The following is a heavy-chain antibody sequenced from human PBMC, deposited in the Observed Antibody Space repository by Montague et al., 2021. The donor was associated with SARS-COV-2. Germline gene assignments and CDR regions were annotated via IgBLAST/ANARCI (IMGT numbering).Heavy chain of an antibody. CDR3: ATIYGSVVSYYYYGMDI. D-gene: IGHD3-10*01. J-gene: IGHJ6*02. CDR1: GLTFSSYS. V-gene: IGHV3-21*01. Sequence: SLRLSCAASGLTFSSYSMNWVRQAPAKGLEWVSSIIRSSSYIYYADSVKGRFTISRDNAKNSLYLQMNSLRPEDTAVYFCATIYGSVVSYYYYGMDIWGQGTTVTGSS. CDR2: IIRSSSYI.